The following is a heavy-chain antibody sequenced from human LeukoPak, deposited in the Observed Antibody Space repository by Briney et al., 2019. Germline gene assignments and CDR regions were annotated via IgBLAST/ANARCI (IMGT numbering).Heavy chain of an antibody. CDR3: AKDPRVGSRVATPCH. D-gene: IGHD5-24*01. CDR1: GFTFSSYA. V-gene: IGHV3-23*01. CDR2: ISGSGGST. J-gene: IGHJ4*02. Sequence: PGGSLRLSCAASGFTFSSYAMSWVRQAPGKGLEWVSAISGSGGSTYYADSVKGRFTISRDNSKNTLFLQMNSLRAEDTAVYYCAKDPRVGSRVATPCHWGQGTLVTVSS.